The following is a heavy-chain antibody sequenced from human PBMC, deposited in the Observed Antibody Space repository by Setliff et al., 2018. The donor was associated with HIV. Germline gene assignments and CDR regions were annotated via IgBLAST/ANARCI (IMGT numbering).Heavy chain of an antibody. CDR2: IYHSGST. CDR1: GGSISSGSYY. D-gene: IGHD2-8*02. Sequence: PSETLSLTCTVSGGSISSGSYYWSWIRQPPGKGLEWTGSIYHSGSTNYNPSLKSRVTISVDTSRNQFSLRLSSVTAADTAVYYCARAPTGVTNAFDIWGQGTMVTVSS. V-gene: IGHV4-39*07. J-gene: IGHJ3*02. CDR3: ARAPTGVTNAFDI.